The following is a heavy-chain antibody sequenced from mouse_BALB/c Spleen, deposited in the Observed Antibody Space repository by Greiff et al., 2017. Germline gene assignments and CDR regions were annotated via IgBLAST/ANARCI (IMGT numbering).Heavy chain of an antibody. D-gene: IGHD1-1*02. Sequence: EVKVVESGAELVRPGASVKLSCTASGFNIKDYYMHWVKQRPEQGLEWIGWIDPENGDTEYAPKFQGKATMTADTSSNTAYLQLSSLTSEDTAVYYSVYGYDAMDYWGQGTSVTVSS. CDR2: IDPENGDT. J-gene: IGHJ4*01. CDR3: VYGYDAMDY. V-gene: IGHV14-4*02. CDR1: GFNIKDYY.